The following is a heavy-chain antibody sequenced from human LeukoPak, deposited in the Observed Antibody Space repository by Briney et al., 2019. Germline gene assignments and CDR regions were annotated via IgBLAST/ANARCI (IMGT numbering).Heavy chain of an antibody. Sequence: ASVKVSCKASGYTFTSYYMHWVRQAPGQGLEWVGIINPSGGSTSYAQKFQGRVTMTRDTSTSTVYMELSSLRAEDTAVYYCARDQGKLLWFGDPNWYFDLWGRGTLVTVSS. CDR1: GYTFTSYY. CDR3: ARDQGKLLWFGDPNWYFDL. V-gene: IGHV1-46*01. CDR2: INPSGGST. D-gene: IGHD3-10*01. J-gene: IGHJ2*01.